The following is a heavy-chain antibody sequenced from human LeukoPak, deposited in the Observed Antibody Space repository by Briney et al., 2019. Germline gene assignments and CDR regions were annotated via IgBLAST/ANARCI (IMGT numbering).Heavy chain of an antibody. J-gene: IGHJ6*02. CDR3: AGSYCGGDCHRGYYYYGMDV. D-gene: IGHD2-21*02. CDR2: IIPIFGIA. CDR1: GGTFSSYA. V-gene: IGHV1-69*04. Sequence: SVKVSCKASGGTFSSYAISWVRQAPGQGLEWMGRIIPIFGIANCAQKFQGRVTITADKSTSTAYMELSSLRSEDTAVYYCAGSYCGGDCHRGYYYYGMDVWGQGTTVTVSS.